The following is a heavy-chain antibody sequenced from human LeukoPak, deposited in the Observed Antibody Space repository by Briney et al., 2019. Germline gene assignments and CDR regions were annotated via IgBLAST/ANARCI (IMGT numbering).Heavy chain of an antibody. V-gene: IGHV1-69*04. D-gene: IGHD1-26*01. CDR3: ARGRADYYYYGMEV. CDR1: GGTFSIYA. J-gene: IGHJ6*04. CDR2: IIPSLGIA. Sequence: SVKVSCKASGGTFSIYAISWVRQAPGQGLEWMGRIIPSLGIANYSQKFQGITTITADKSSRPAYMVLSSLTSEDTAVYYCARGRADYYYYGMEVWGTGTTVTVSS.